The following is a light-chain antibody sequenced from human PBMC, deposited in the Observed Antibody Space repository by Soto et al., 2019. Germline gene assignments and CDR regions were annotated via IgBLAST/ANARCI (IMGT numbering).Light chain of an antibody. J-gene: IGKJ2*01. Sequence: DIQRTQSPSTLSASVGDRVTITFRASQSITTWLAWYQQKPGKAPKLLIYKATNLQSGVPSRFSGSGSGTEFSLTISSLQPDDFAIYYCQQYNDYQYTFGQGTKLEIK. CDR1: QSITTW. V-gene: IGKV1-5*03. CDR2: KAT. CDR3: QQYNDYQYT.